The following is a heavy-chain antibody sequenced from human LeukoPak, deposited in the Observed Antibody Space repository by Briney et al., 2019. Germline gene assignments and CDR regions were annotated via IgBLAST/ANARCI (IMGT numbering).Heavy chain of an antibody. V-gene: IGHV3-21*01. CDR2: ISSSSSYI. Sequence: GGSLRLSCAASGFTFSSYSMNWVRQAPGKGLEWVSSISSSSSYIYYADSVKGRFTISRDNAKNPLYLQMNSLRAEDTAVYYCARDIGWELVDAFDIWGRGTMVTVSS. CDR1: GFTFSSYS. D-gene: IGHD1-26*01. J-gene: IGHJ3*02. CDR3: ARDIGWELVDAFDI.